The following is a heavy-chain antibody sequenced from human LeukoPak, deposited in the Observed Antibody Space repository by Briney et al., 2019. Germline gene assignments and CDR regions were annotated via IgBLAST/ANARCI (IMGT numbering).Heavy chain of an antibody. J-gene: IGHJ4*02. D-gene: IGHD4-11*01. V-gene: IGHV4-59*08. CDR2: IYYSGST. CDR3: ARHGGTRVTLVEVYYFDY. Sequence: SETLSLTCTVSGGSISSYYWSWIRQPPGKGLEGIGYIYYSGSTNYNPSLKSRVTISVDTSKNQFSLKLSSVTAADTAVYYCARHGGTRVTLVEVYYFDYWGQGALVTVSS. CDR1: GGSISSYY.